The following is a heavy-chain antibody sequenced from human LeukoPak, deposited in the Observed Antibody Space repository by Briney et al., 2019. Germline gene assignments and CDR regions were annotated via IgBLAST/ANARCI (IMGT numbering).Heavy chain of an antibody. Sequence: ASVKVSCKASGYTFTSYYMHWVRQAPGQGLGWMGIINPSGGSTSYAQKFQGRVTMTRDMSTSTVYMELSSLRSEDTAVYYCARGSRDMNSLLNHAGSSWYVPGDYYYMDVWGKGTTVTVSS. J-gene: IGHJ6*03. V-gene: IGHV1-46*01. CDR1: GYTFTSYY. CDR3: ARGSRDMNSLLNHAGSSWYVPGDYYYMDV. CDR2: INPSGGST. D-gene: IGHD6-13*01.